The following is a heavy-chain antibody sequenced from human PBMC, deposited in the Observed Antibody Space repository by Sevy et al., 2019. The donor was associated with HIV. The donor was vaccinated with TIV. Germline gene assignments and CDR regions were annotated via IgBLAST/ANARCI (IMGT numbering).Heavy chain of an antibody. J-gene: IGHJ6*02. CDR2: INSDGSST. V-gene: IGHV3-74*01. Sequence: GGSLRLSCAASGFTFSSYWMHWVRQAPGKGLVWVSRINSDGSSTSYADSVKGRFTISRDNAKNTLYLQMNSLRAEDTAVYYCARDLDQQLVLGRQVSPYYYYYGMDVWGQGTTVTVSS. CDR1: GFTFSSYW. CDR3: ARDLDQQLVLGRQVSPYYYYYGMDV. D-gene: IGHD6-13*01.